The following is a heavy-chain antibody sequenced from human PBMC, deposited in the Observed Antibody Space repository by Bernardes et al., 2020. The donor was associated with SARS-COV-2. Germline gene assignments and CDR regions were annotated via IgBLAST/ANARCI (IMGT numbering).Heavy chain of an antibody. D-gene: IGHD2-2*01. CDR2: TSSSDSYI. CDR3: ARDIGRYCSSTSCPFDP. CDR1: GFTFTSYS. V-gene: IGHV3-21*01. Sequence: GGSLRLSCAASGFTFTSYSMNWVRQAPGKGLEWVSSTSSSDSYIYYADSVKGRFTISRDNAKNFLYLQMNSLRAEDTAVYYCARDIGRYCSSTSCPFDPWGQGTLVTVSS. J-gene: IGHJ5*02.